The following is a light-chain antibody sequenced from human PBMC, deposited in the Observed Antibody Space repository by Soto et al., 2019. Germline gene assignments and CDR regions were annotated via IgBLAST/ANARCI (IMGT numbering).Light chain of an antibody. V-gene: IGLV2-14*01. CDR3: YSHTSSTTYV. Sequence: QSALTQPASVSGSPGQSITISCSGTSSEVGAYNYVSWYQQHRAKAPKLIVYDVSNRPSGVSNRFSGSKSGNTASLTISGLQAEDEADYYCYSHTSSTTYVSGTGTKLTVL. J-gene: IGLJ1*01. CDR2: DVS. CDR1: SSEVGAYNY.